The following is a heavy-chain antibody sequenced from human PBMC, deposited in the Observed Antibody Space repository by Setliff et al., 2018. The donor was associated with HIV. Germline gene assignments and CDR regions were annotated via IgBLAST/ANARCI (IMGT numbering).Heavy chain of an antibody. V-gene: IGHV4-61*02. CDR1: GGSISFGCYY. CDR2: MHTSGST. D-gene: IGHD6-13*01. J-gene: IGHJ4*02. CDR3: AREECTSWPRVHY. Sequence: KPSETLSLTCTVSGGSISFGCYYWSWIRQPAGKGLEWIGRMHTSGSTSYSPSLKSRVTISIDTSKNQFSLELTSLIAADPAVYYCAREECTSWPRVHYWGQGALVTVSS.